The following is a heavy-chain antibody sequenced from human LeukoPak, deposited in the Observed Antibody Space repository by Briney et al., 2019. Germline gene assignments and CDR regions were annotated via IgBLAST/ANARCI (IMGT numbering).Heavy chain of an antibody. V-gene: IGHV4-59*01. CDR1: GGSISSYY. D-gene: IGHD5-24*01. CDR3: ARRRDGYNGDYFDY. Sequence: KPSETLSLTCTVSGGSISSYYWSWIRQPPGKGLEWIGYIYYSGSTNYNPSLKSRVTISVDTSKNQFSLKLSSVTAADTAVYYCARRRDGYNGDYFDYWGQGTLVTVSS. CDR2: IYYSGST. J-gene: IGHJ4*02.